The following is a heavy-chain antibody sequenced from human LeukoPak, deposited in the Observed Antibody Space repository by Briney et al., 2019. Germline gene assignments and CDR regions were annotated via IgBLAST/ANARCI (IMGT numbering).Heavy chain of an antibody. V-gene: IGHV3-23*01. Sequence: GGSLRLSCAASGFTFSSYAMSWVRQAPGKGLEWVSAISGSGGSTYYADSVKGRFTISRDNSKNTLYLQMNSLRAEDTAVYYCAKSFFTKCGGGSCLSFGYWGQGTLVTVSS. J-gene: IGHJ4*02. CDR1: GFTFSSYA. D-gene: IGHD2-15*01. CDR2: ISGSGGST. CDR3: AKSFFTKCGGGSCLSFGY.